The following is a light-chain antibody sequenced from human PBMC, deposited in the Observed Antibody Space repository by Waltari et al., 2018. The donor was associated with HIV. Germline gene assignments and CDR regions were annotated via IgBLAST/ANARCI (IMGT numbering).Light chain of an antibody. Sequence: QSALTQPASVSGSPGQSITISCTGTSSDVGGYNYVSWYQQPPGKAPKLLIYDVTKRTSWVSNRLAGSKSGNTASLTSSGLQAEDEAAYYCCSYAGSSTVIFGGGTKLTVL. J-gene: IGLJ2*01. CDR2: DVT. V-gene: IGLV2-23*02. CDR3: CSYAGSSTVI. CDR1: SSDVGGYNY.